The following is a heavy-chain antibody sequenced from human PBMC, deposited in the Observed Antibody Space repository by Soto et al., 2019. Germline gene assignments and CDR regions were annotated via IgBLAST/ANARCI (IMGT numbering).Heavy chain of an antibody. Sequence: TGGSLRLSCASSGFNFSFYAMHWVRQTPGKGLEWVAVISFDGNNIYYADSVRGRFTISRDSSSSMLYLQMNNLKPEDSAMYYCARPSNNYVAHWGQGALVTVSS. J-gene: IGHJ4*02. CDR3: ARPSNNYVAH. CDR1: GFNFSFYA. D-gene: IGHD4-4*01. V-gene: IGHV3-30-3*01. CDR2: ISFDGNNI.